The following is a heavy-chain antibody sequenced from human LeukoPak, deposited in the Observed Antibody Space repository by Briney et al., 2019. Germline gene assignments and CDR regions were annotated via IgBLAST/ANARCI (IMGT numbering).Heavy chain of an antibody. J-gene: IGHJ4*02. V-gene: IGHV3-23*01. D-gene: IGHD3-10*01. CDR2: ISGSGGST. CDR1: GFTFSSYA. CDR3: AKDDHYYGSGSYFDY. Sequence: PGGSLRLSCAASGFTFSSYAMSWVRQAPGKGLEWVSAISGSGGSTYYADSVKGRFTISRDNSKNTLYLQMNSLRAEDTAVYYCAKDDHYYGSGSYFDYWGQGTLVTVSS.